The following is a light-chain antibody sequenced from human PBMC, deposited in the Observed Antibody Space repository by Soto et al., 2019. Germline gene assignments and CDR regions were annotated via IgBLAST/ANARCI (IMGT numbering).Light chain of an antibody. Sequence: DIQMTQSPSTLSASVGDRVTITCRASQSISTWLAWYQQKPGNAPKLLIFDASNLESGVPSRFSGSGSGTEFTHTIDSLQPDDFATYYCQQYNSDSRTFGQGTKVDIK. CDR2: DAS. J-gene: IGKJ1*01. CDR3: QQYNSDSRT. V-gene: IGKV1-5*01. CDR1: QSISTW.